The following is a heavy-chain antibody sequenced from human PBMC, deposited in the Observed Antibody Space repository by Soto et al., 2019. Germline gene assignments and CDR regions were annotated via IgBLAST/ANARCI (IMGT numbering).Heavy chain of an antibody. Sequence: TSETLSLTCTVSGGSISSSSYYWGWIRQPPGKGLEWIGSIYYSGSTYYNPSLKSRVTISVDTSKNQFSLKLSSVTAADTAVYYCATITLSGVRFNGGFDYWGQGTLVTVSS. V-gene: IGHV4-39*01. J-gene: IGHJ4*02. CDR3: ATITLSGVRFNGGFDY. CDR2: IYYSGST. D-gene: IGHD7-27*01. CDR1: GGSISSSSYY.